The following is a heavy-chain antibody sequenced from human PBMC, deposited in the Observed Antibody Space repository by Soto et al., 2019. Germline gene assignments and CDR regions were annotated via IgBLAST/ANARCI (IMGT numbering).Heavy chain of an antibody. CDR3: ARRDSSGYDGFDI. Sequence: QVQLVESGGGVVQPGRSLRVSCAASGFTCSNYGMHWVRQAPGKGLEWVAVIWYDGTNKYYADSVKGRFTISRDNSKNTLYLQMNSLRAEDTAVYYCARRDSSGYDGFDIWGQGTMVTVSS. V-gene: IGHV3-33*01. J-gene: IGHJ3*02. D-gene: IGHD3-22*01. CDR2: IWYDGTNK. CDR1: GFTCSNYG.